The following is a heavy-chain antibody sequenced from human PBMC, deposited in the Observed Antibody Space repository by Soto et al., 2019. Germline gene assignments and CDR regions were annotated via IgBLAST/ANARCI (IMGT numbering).Heavy chain of an antibody. CDR2: IWYDGSNK. CDR3: AREAPGTMVRGVTRPFDY. J-gene: IGHJ4*02. V-gene: IGHV3-33*08. Sequence: GGSLRLSCAASGFTFSSYGMHWVRQAPGKGLEWVAVIWYDGSNKYYADSVKGRFPISRDNSKNTLYLQMNSLRAEDTAVYYCAREAPGTMVRGVTRPFDYWGQGTLVTVSS. D-gene: IGHD3-10*01. CDR1: GFTFSSYG.